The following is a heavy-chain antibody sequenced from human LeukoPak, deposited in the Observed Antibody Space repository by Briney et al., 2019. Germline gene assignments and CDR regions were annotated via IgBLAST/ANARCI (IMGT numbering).Heavy chain of an antibody. CDR1: GFTFSKDW. V-gene: IGHV3-15*01. CDR3: TTYNDRDAFDI. Sequence: PGGSLRLSCAGSGFTFSKDWMSWVRQAPGKGLEWVGRTKNKIDGGTTDDAAPVKGRFTISRDDSKNTLYLQMNSLKTEDTAVYYCTTYNDRDAFDIWGQGTMVTVSP. D-gene: IGHD1-14*01. CDR2: TKNKIDGGTT. J-gene: IGHJ3*02.